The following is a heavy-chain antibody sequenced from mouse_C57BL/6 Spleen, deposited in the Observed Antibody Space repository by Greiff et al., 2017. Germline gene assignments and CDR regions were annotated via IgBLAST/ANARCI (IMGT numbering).Heavy chain of an antibody. V-gene: IGHV5-6*01. J-gene: IGHJ2*01. CDR1: GFTFSSYG. Sequence: EVQLVESGGDLVKPGGSLKLSCAASGFTFSSYGMSWVRQTPDQRLEWVATISSGGSYPYYPDSVKGRFTISRDNAKNTLYLQMSSLKSEDTAMYYCARHVGPLAYFDYWGQGTTLTVSS. D-gene: IGHD2-10*02. CDR2: ISSGGSYP. CDR3: ARHVGPLAYFDY.